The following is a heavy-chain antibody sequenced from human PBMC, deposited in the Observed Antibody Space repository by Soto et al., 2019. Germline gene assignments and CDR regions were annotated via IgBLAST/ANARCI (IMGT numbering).Heavy chain of an antibody. V-gene: IGHV1-46*01. CDR1: GYTFTSFY. CDR2: INPSGTTT. Sequence: QVQLVQSGAEVKKPGASVKVSCKASGYTFTSFYMHWVRQAPGQGLEWMGIINPSGTTTDYAQKFQGSVTMTRDTSTSTYYMELSSLTSEDTAVYYCAKPQIARHYYYGLAVWGQGTAVTASS. CDR3: AKPQIARHYYYGLAV. J-gene: IGHJ6*02.